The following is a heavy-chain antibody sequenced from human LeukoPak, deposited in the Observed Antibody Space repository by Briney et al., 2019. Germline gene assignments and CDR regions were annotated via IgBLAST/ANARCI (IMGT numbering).Heavy chain of an antibody. CDR1: GFTFEDYG. J-gene: IGHJ3*02. D-gene: IGHD6-13*01. CDR2: ISWDSGNI. V-gene: IGHV3-9*03. CDR3: AKVVRSWILVGAFDI. Sequence: GGSLRLSCAASGFTFEDYGMHWVRQAPGKGLEWVSGISWDSGNILFADSVKGRFTISRDNAKKSLYLQMNSLRAEDMALYYCAKVVRSWILVGAFDIWGQGTVVTVSS.